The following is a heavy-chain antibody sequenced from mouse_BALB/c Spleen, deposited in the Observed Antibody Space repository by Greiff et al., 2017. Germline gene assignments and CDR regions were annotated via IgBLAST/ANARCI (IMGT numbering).Heavy chain of an antibody. Sequence: VQLQQSGPGLVAPSQSLSITCTVSGFSLTSYGVHWVRQPPGKGLEWLGVIWAGGSTNYNSALMSRLSISKDNSKSQVFLKMNSLQTDDTAMYYCARNGGAHSYGSRFYAMDYWGQGTSVTVSS. D-gene: IGHD1-1*01. V-gene: IGHV2-9*02. CDR1: GFSLTSYG. CDR3: ARNGGAHSYGSRFYAMDY. J-gene: IGHJ4*01. CDR2: IWAGGST.